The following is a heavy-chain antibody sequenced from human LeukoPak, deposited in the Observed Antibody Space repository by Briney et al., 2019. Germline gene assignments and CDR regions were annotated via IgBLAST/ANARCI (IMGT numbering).Heavy chain of an antibody. CDR2: MNPNSGNT. V-gene: IGHV1-8*01. D-gene: IGHD3-10*01. CDR3: ARGLDYYHGSGVAY. J-gene: IGHJ4*02. Sequence: ASVKVSCKASGYTFTSYDINWVRQATGQGLEWMGWMNPNSGNTGYAQKFQGRVTMTRNTSISTAYMELSSLRSEDTAVYYCARGLDYYHGSGVAYWGQGTLVTVSS. CDR1: GYTFTSYD.